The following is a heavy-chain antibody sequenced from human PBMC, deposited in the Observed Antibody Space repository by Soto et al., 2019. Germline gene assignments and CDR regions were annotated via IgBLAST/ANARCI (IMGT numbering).Heavy chain of an antibody. CDR2: MNSSSSYI. CDR3: ARGTLFDY. V-gene: IGHV3-21*01. J-gene: IGHJ4*02. CDR1: GFTFSRYW. Sequence: SLRLSCAASGFTFSRYWMTWVRQAPGKGLEWVSTMNSSSSYIYYADSVKGRFTISRDNAKNSLYLQMNSLRAEDTAVYYCARGTLFDYWGQGTLVTVSS. D-gene: IGHD2-2*01.